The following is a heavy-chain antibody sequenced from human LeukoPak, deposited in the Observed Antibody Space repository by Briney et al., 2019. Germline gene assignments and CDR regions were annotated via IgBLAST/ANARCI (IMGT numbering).Heavy chain of an antibody. J-gene: IGHJ4*02. CDR3: ARHSGGLSDYDFWSGYKGTFDY. D-gene: IGHD3-3*01. CDR2: IYHSGST. CDR1: GGSISSSNW. Sequence: PSGTLSLTCAVSGGSISSSNWWSWVRQPPGKGLEWIGEIYHSGSTNYNPSLKSRVTISVDTSKNQFSLKLSSVTAADTAVYYCARHSGGLSDYDFWSGYKGTFDYWGQGTLVTVSP. V-gene: IGHV4-4*02.